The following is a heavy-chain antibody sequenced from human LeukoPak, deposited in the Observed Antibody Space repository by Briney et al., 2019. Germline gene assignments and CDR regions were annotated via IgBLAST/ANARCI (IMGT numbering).Heavy chain of an antibody. D-gene: IGHD2-21*01. CDR1: GFTFDKYG. Sequence: PGGSLRLSCATSGFTFDKYGIHWVRQAPGKGLEWVAVIWHDGSRTHYADSVKGRFTISRDNSKDTAFLQMSSLTVEDTAVYYCAREVVPAHFDNWGQGTLVTVSS. CDR2: IWHDGSRT. J-gene: IGHJ4*02. V-gene: IGHV3-33*01. CDR3: AREVVPAHFDN.